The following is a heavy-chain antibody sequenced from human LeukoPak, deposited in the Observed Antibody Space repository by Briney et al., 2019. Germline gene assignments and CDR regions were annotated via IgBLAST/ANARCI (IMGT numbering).Heavy chain of an antibody. J-gene: IGHJ6*03. CDR3: ASSYDSSGGYYYYYMDV. CDR2: ISSSSSYI. V-gene: IGHV3-21*01. Sequence: KPGGSLRLSCAASGFTFSSYSMNWVRQAPGKGLEWVSSISSSSSYIYYADSVKGRFTISRDNAKNSLYLQMNSLRAEDTAVYYCASSYDSSGGYYYYYMDVWGKGTTVTVSS. D-gene: IGHD3-22*01. CDR1: GFTFSSYS.